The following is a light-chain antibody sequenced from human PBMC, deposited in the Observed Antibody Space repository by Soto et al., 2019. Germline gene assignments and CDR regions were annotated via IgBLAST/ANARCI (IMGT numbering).Light chain of an antibody. Sequence: SVLTQPASVSRSPGQSITITYNGTNSDVGGYNYVSWYQHHPGKAPKLMIYEVFNRPSGVSSRFSGSKSGSTASLTISGLQAEDEADYYCSSYTTTNTLYVFGTGTKVTVL. CDR3: SSYTTTNTLYV. J-gene: IGLJ1*01. V-gene: IGLV2-14*01. CDR2: EVF. CDR1: NSDVGGYNY.